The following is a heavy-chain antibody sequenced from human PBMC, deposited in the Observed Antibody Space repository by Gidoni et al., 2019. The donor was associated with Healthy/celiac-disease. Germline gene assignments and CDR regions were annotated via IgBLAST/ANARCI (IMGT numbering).Heavy chain of an antibody. V-gene: IGHV4-38-2*02. J-gene: IGHJ4*02. CDR1: GYSISSGYY. CDR3: ARDRELGALA. CDR2: IYHSGST. D-gene: IGHD1-26*01. Sequence: QVQLQESGPGLVTPSETLSLTCTGSGYSISSGYYWGWIRQPPGKGLEWIGGIYHSGSTYYNPSLKSRVTISVDTSKNQFSLKLSSVTAADTAVYYCARDRELGALAWGQGTLVTVSS.